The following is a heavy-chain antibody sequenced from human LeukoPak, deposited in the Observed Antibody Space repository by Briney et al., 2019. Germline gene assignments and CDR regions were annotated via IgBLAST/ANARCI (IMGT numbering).Heavy chain of an antibody. CDR1: DGSIRTYY. CDR2: IYYRGDI. CDR3: ATNKDWAEAD. J-gene: IGHJ4*02. D-gene: IGHD3/OR15-3a*01. Sequence: NPSETLSLTCSVSDGSIRTYYWSWIRQSPGQELEWIGNIYYRGDINCNPSLKSRVIISIDTSKNQFSLKVTSLTAADTAVYYCATNKDWAEADWGQGTLVIVSS. V-gene: IGHV4-59*03.